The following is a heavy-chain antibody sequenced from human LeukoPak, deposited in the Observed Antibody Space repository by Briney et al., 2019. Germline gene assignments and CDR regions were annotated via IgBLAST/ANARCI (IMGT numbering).Heavy chain of an antibody. D-gene: IGHD3-22*01. CDR3: AREGDSSWGYFDY. Sequence: ASVKVSCKASGYAMNWVRQAPGQGLEWMGWINTNTGNPTYVQGFTGRFVFSLDTSVSTAYLQISSLKAEDTAVYYCAREGDSSWGYFDYWGQGTLVTVSS. V-gene: IGHV7-4-1*02. CDR1: GYA. J-gene: IGHJ4*02. CDR2: INTNTGNP.